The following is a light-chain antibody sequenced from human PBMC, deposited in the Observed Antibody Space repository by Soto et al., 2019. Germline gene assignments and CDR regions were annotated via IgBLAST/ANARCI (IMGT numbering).Light chain of an antibody. J-gene: IGKJ5*01. Sequence: EIVLTQSPGTLSLSPGARAPLSCRASQSVSSYIGWYQQKPGQAPRLLIYADSNRATGIPARFSGSGSGTDFTLTISSLEPEDFSVYYCQQRYNWPITFGQGTRLEIK. CDR2: ADS. CDR3: QQRYNWPIT. V-gene: IGKV3-11*01. CDR1: QSVSSY.